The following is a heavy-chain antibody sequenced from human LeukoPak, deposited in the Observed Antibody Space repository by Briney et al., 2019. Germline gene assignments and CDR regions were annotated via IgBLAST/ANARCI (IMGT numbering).Heavy chain of an antibody. J-gene: IGHJ5*02. CDR2: IYYSGST. D-gene: IGHD6-13*01. CDR1: GGSISSSSYY. CDR3: ARQGQQQQLAP. Sequence: PSETLSLTCTVSGGSISSSSYYWGWIRQPPGKGLEWIGSIYYSGSTYYNPSLKSRVTISVDTSKNQFSLKLSSVTAADTAVYYCARQGQQQQLAPWGQGTLVTVSS. V-gene: IGHV4-39*01.